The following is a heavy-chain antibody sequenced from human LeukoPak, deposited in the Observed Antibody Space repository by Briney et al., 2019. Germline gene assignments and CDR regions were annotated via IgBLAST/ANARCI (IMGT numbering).Heavy chain of an antibody. J-gene: IGHJ4*02. CDR3: ARQGSRVAARKDSSSWYSAYMTEEIDY. D-gene: IGHD6-13*01. CDR2: IYYSGST. V-gene: IGHV4-31*03. CDR1: GGSISSGGYY. Sequence: PSQTLSLTCTVSGGSISSGGYYWSWIRQHPGKGLEWIGYIYYSGSTYYNPSLKSRVTISVDTSKNQFSLKLSSVTAADTAVYYCARQGSRVAARKDSSSWYSAYMTEEIDYWGQGTLVTVSS.